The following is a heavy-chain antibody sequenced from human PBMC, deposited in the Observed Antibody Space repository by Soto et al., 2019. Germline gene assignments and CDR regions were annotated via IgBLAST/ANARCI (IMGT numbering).Heavy chain of an antibody. D-gene: IGHD5-18*01. CDR3: AREGEELWLLVSPYD. CDR1: GFTFSSYW. Sequence: GGSLRLSCAASGFTFSSYWMSWVRQAPGKGLEWVANIKQDGSEKYYVDSVKGRFTISRDNAKNSLYLQMNSLRAEDTAVYYCAREGEELWLLVSPYDWGQGTLVTGSS. V-gene: IGHV3-7*01. J-gene: IGHJ4*02. CDR2: IKQDGSEK.